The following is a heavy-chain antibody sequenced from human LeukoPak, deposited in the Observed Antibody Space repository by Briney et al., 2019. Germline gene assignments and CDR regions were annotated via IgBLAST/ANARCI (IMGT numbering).Heavy chain of an antibody. Sequence: PGGSLRLSCAVSGFSINNYWMTWYRQAPGKGLECVAHIKGDASEKYYLDSVKGRFTISRDNAKNSLYLQMNGLRAEDTAVYYCARQAGVTWGQGTLVTVSS. CDR3: ARQAGVT. J-gene: IGHJ5*02. CDR2: IKGDASEK. V-gene: IGHV3-7*01. CDR1: GFSINNYW. D-gene: IGHD6-19*01.